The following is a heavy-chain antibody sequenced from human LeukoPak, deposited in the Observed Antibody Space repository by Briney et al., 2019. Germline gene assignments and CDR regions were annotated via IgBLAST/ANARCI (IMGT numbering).Heavy chain of an antibody. V-gene: IGHV3-21*01. Sequence: GGSLRLSCAASGFTFSSYSMNWVRQAPGKGLEWVSSISSSSSYIYYADSVKGRFTISRDNAKNSLYLQMNSLRAEDTAVYYCARDLWDDCSSTSCYWGSHDYWGQGTLVTVSS. CDR3: ARDLWDDCSSTSCYWGSHDY. CDR1: GFTFSSYS. D-gene: IGHD2-2*01. J-gene: IGHJ4*02. CDR2: ISSSSSYI.